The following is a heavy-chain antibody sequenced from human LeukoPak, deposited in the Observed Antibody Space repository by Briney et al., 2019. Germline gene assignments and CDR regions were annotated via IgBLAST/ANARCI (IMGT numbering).Heavy chain of an antibody. CDR3: ARDHKREVRGVNVYYGMDV. D-gene: IGHD3-10*01. CDR1: GYTFTSYA. Sequence: ASVKVSCKASGYTFTSYAMHWVRQAPGQRLEWMGWINAGNGNTKYSQKFQGRVTITRDTSASTAYMELSSLRSEDTAVYYCARDHKREVRGVNVYYGMDVWGQGTTVTVSS. V-gene: IGHV1-3*01. J-gene: IGHJ6*02. CDR2: INAGNGNT.